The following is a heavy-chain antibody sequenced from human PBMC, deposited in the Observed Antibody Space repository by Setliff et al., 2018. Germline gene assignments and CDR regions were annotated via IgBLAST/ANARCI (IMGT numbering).Heavy chain of an antibody. J-gene: IGHJ6*02. CDR2: ADPEDGET. Sequence: GASVKVSCKVSGYTFTDYYMHWVQQAPGKGLEWMGLADPEDGETIYAEKFQGRVTITADTSTDTAYMELSSLRSEDTAVYYCATATPWTVVVTENPYYYYGMDVWGQGTTVTVSS. V-gene: IGHV1-69-2*01. CDR1: GYTFTDYY. D-gene: IGHD2-21*02. CDR3: ATATPWTVVVTENPYYYYGMDV.